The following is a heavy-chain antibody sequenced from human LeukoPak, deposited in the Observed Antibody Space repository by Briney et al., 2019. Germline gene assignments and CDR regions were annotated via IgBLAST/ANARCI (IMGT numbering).Heavy chain of an antibody. J-gene: IGHJ3*02. CDR2: IYTSWST. V-gene: IGHV4-4*09. CDR3: ARHGAYDYGDRDAFDI. CDR1: GGSISSYY. D-gene: IGHD4-17*01. Sequence: SETLSLTCTVSGGSISSYYWSWIRQPPAKGREGIGYIYTSWSTNYNPSLKGRVTISVDTSKNQFSLKLSSVTAADTAVYYCARHGAYDYGDRDAFDIWGQGTMVTVSS.